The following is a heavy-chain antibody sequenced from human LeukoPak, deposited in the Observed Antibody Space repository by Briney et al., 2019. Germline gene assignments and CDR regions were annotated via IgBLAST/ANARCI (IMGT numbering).Heavy chain of an antibody. J-gene: IGHJ4*02. CDR1: GFTFNTYW. V-gene: IGHV3-7*01. CDR2: IKQDGSEK. D-gene: IGHD3-10*01. CDR3: ARDSATKVRGPVIGSTDF. Sequence: GGSLRLSCAASGFTFNTYWMSWVRQAPGKGLEWVGNIKQDGSEKNYMDSVKGRFTISRDNTKNSLYLQMNSLRAEDTAVYYCARDSATKVRGPVIGSTDFWGQGTLVTVSS.